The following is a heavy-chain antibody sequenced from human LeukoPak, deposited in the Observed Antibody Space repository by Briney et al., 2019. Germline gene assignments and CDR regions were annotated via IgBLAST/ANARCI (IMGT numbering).Heavy chain of an antibody. Sequence: SETLSLTCTGSGGSISSYYWSLVRQPPGQGLEWIGHIYYSGSTHYNLSLKSRVTISVDTSKNQFSLKLSSVTAAGTAVYYCARHVGNSGSGSYLTYFDYWGQGTLVTVSS. CDR2: IYYSGST. CDR1: GGSISSYY. CDR3: ARHVGNSGSGSYLTYFDY. J-gene: IGHJ4*02. V-gene: IGHV4-59*08. D-gene: IGHD3-10*01.